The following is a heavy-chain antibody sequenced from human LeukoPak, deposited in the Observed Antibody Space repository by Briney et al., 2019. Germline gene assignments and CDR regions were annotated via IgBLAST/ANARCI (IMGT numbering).Heavy chain of an antibody. V-gene: IGHV1-18*01. CDR3: ARSVPLSDHDAFDI. D-gene: IGHD2-21*01. Sequence: GASVKVSCKASGYTFTSYGISWVRQAPGQGLEWMGWISAYNGNTNYAQKLQGRVTMTTDTSTSTAYMELRSLRSEDTAVYYCARSVPLSDHDAFDIWGQGTMVTVSS. CDR2: ISAYNGNT. CDR1: GYTFTSYG. J-gene: IGHJ3*02.